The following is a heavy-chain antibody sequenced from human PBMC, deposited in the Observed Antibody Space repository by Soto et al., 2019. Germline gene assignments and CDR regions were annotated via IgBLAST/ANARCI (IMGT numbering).Heavy chain of an antibody. D-gene: IGHD6-13*01. J-gene: IGHJ5*02. V-gene: IGHV4-34*01. CDR1: GGSFSGYY. Sequence: SETLSLTCAVYGGSFSGYYWSWIRQPPGKGLEWIGEINHSGSTNYNPSLKSRVTISVDTSKNQFSLKLSSVTAADTAVYYCASAVYSQNNWFDPWGQGTLVTVS. CDR2: INHSGST. CDR3: ASAVYSQNNWFDP.